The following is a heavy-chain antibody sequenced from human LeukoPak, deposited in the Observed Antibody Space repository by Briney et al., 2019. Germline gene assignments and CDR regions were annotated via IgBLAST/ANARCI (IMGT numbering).Heavy chain of an antibody. CDR3: ARDRLPHYDFWSGYRNRANWFDP. J-gene: IGHJ5*02. V-gene: IGHV4-4*07. CDR2: IYTSGST. CDR1: GGSISSYY. D-gene: IGHD3-3*01. Sequence: PSETLSLTCTVSGGSISSYYWSWIRQPAGKGLEWIGRIYTSGSTNYNPSLKSRVPMSVDTSKNQFSLKLSSVTAADTAVYYCARDRLPHYDFWSGYRNRANWFDPWGQGTLVTVSS.